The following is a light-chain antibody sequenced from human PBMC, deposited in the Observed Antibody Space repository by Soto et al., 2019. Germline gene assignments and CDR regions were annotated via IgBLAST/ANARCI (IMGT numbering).Light chain of an antibody. CDR3: QKYNSALGIT. CDR2: AAS. J-gene: IGKJ3*01. Sequence: DIQMTQSPSSLSAPVGDRVTITCRASQGISNYLAWYQQEPGKVPKLLIYAASTLQAGVPSRFSGSGSGTDFALTISGLRPEDVATYYCQKYNSALGITFGPGTKVDIK. V-gene: IGKV1-27*01. CDR1: QGISNY.